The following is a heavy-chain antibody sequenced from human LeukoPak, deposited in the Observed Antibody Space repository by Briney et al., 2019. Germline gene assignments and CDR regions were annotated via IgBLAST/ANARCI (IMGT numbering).Heavy chain of an antibody. CDR3: ATHYDSSGYPFDY. CDR2: FDPEDGET. Sequence: ASVKVSCKVSGYTLTELSMHWVRQAPGKGLEWMGGFDPEDGETIYAQKFQGRVTMTEDTSTDTAYMELSSLRSEDTAVYYCATHYDSSGYPFDYWGQRTLVTVSS. V-gene: IGHV1-24*01. J-gene: IGHJ4*02. CDR1: GYTLTELS. D-gene: IGHD3-22*01.